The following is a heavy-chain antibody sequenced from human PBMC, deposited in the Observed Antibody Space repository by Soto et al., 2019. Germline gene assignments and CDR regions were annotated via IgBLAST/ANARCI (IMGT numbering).Heavy chain of an antibody. CDR3: ARDLWGYCGTDCYPLDV. J-gene: IGHJ6*02. CDR1: GGSFSGYY. CDR2: IYYSGST. V-gene: IGHV4-34*01. Sequence: PSETLSLTCAVYGGSFSGYYWSWIRQPPGKGLEWIGTIYYSGSTYYNPSLKSRVTISVDTSKNQFSLKLNSVTAADTAVYYCARDLWGYCGTDCYPLDVWGQGTTVTVSS. D-gene: IGHD2-21*02.